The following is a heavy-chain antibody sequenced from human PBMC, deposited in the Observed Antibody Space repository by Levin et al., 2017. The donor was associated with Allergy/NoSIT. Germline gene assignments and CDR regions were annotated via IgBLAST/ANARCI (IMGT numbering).Heavy chain of an antibody. D-gene: IGHD3-10*01. V-gene: IGHV1-18*01. J-gene: IGHJ4*02. CDR3: ARVGFASGLVIFGVVISPYYYGSGSYLDY. CDR2: ISAYNGNT. CDR1: GYTFTSYG. Sequence: ASVKVSCKASGYTFTSYGISWVRQAPGQGLEWMGWISAYNGNTNYAQKLQGRVTMTTDTSTSTAYMELRSLRSDDTAVYYCARVGFASGLVIFGVVISPYYYGSGSYLDYWGQGTLVTVSS.